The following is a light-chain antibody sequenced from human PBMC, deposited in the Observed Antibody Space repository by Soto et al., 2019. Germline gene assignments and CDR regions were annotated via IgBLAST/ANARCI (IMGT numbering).Light chain of an antibody. Sequence: EIVLTQSPGTQSLSPGQRATLSCRASQSVSRGYLAWYQLRPGQAPRLLIYGASSRATGIPDRFSGSGSGTDFTLTISRLEPEDFAVYYCQQHGSSPETFGQGTKLEIK. CDR3: QQHGSSPET. CDR2: GAS. J-gene: IGKJ2*01. V-gene: IGKV3-20*01. CDR1: QSVSRGY.